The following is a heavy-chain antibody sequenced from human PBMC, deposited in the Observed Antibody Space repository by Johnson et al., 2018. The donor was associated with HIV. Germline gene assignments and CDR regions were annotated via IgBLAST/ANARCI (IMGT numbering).Heavy chain of an antibody. CDR3: AREDYSAFDI. Sequence: QEQLVESGVGVVQPGRSLRLSCAASGFTFSSYGMHWVRQAPGKGLEWVAVIWYDGSNKYYADSVKGRFTISIDNSKNTLYLQMNSLRAEDTAVYYCAREDYSAFDIWGQGTMVTVSS. V-gene: IGHV3-33*01. CDR1: GFTFSSYG. CDR2: IWYDGSNK. J-gene: IGHJ3*02. D-gene: IGHD4-11*01.